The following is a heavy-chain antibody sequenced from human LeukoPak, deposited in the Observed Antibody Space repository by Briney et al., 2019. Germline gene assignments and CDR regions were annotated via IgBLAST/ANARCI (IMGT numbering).Heavy chain of an antibody. CDR2: IYYSGST. CDR1: GNSISSSYY. J-gene: IGHJ4*02. V-gene: IGHV4-61*01. Sequence: SETLSLTCTVSGNSISSSYYWSWIRQPPGKGLEWIGYIYYSGSTNYNPSLKSRVTISVDTSKNQFSLKLSSVTAADTAVYYCARGAVYSSSDYWGQGTLVTVSS. D-gene: IGHD6-13*01. CDR3: ARGAVYSSSDY.